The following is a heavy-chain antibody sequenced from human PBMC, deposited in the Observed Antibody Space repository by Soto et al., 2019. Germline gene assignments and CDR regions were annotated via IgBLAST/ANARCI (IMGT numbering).Heavy chain of an antibody. D-gene: IGHD3-10*01. CDR2: IYSGGST. V-gene: IGHV3-66*01. CDR3: ARCDGSGTYCYFFGY. CDR1: GFTVSSNY. Sequence: EVQLVESGGGLVQPGGSLTLSCAASGFTVSSNYMSWVRQAPGKGLEWVSAIYSGGSTYYADSVKGRFTISRDNSNNTLYLQMNSLRAEDTAVYYCARCDGSGTYCYFFGYWGQGTLVTVSS. J-gene: IGHJ4*02.